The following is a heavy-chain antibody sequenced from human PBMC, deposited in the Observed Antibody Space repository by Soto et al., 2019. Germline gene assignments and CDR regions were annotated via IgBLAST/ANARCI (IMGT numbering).Heavy chain of an antibody. CDR3: ARAQGYYGHDAFDI. CDR1: GFTLSDSD. D-gene: IGHD3-10*01. Sequence: PGGSMGLSCAACGFTLSDSDVGWIRQDQGKGLEWASYISSSSSYTNYADSVKGRFTISRDNAKNSLYLQMNSLRAEDTAVYYCARAQGYYGHDAFDIWGQATMVTVSS. CDR2: ISSSSSYT. V-gene: IGHV3-11*06. J-gene: IGHJ3*02.